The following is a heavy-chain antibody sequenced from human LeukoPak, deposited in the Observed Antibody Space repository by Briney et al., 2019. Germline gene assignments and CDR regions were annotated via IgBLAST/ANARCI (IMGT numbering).Heavy chain of an antibody. J-gene: IGHJ4*02. CDR1: GFTFSSYS. Sequence: PGGSLRLSCAASGFTFSSYSMNWVRQAPGKGLEWVSSISSSSSYTYYADSVKGRFTISRDNAKNSLYLQMNSLRAEDTAVYYCARVQRIAAAGIFDYWGQGTLVTVSS. CDR2: ISSSSSYT. CDR3: ARVQRIAAAGIFDY. D-gene: IGHD6-13*01. V-gene: IGHV3-21*01.